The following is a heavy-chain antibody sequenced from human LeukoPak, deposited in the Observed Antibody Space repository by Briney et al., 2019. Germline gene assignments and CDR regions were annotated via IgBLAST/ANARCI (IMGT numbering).Heavy chain of an antibody. J-gene: IGHJ4*02. CDR2: ISYDGSNK. Sequence: GGSLRLSCAASGFTFSSYAMSWVRQAPGKGLEWVAVISYDGSNKYYADSVKGRFTISRDNSKNTLYLQMNSLRAEDTAVYYCAKDVYYDSSGYPYYFDYWGQGTLVTVSS. CDR3: AKDVYYDSSGYPYYFDY. V-gene: IGHV3-30*18. D-gene: IGHD3-22*01. CDR1: GFTFSSYA.